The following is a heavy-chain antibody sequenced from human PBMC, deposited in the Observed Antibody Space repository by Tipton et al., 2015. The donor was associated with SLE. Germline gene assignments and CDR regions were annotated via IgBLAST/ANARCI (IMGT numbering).Heavy chain of an antibody. CDR2: IKQDGSNK. J-gene: IGHJ4*02. D-gene: IGHD2-15*01. CDR1: GFTFSDYW. V-gene: IGHV3-30*02. CDR3: AKLYCSGGSCPN. Sequence: SLRLSCAASGFTFSDYWMHWVRQAPGKGLEWVANIKQDGSNKYYADSVKGRFTISRDNSKNTLYLQMNSLRAEDTAVYYCAKLYCSGGSCPNWGQGTLVTVSS.